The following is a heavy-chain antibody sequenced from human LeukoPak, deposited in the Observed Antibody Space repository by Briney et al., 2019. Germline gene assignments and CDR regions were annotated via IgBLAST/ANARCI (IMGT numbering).Heavy chain of an antibody. D-gene: IGHD4-17*01. CDR1: SDTFSVYD. V-gene: IGHV1-18*01. J-gene: IGHJ4*02. CDR3: ARDVTSSVTHSMGRIFEY. CDR2: IGGYSGDT. Sequence: ASVKVSCKTSSDTFSVYDMSWVRHAPGQGLEWMGWIGGYSGDTDYAQKFQGRLTLTRETSTSTVYMELRSLTSDDTAVYYCARDVTSSVTHSMGRIFEYWGQGSLVTVSS.